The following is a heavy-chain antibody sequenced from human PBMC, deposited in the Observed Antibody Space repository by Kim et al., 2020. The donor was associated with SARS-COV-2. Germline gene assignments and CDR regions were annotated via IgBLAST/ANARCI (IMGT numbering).Heavy chain of an antibody. J-gene: IGHJ4*02. V-gene: IGHV3-30*18. D-gene: IGHD6-6*01. CDR1: GFTFSNYG. CDR2: ISYDGSNK. CDR3: AKEESSSSSY. Sequence: GGSLRLSCAASGFTFSNYGMHWVRQAQGKGLEWVAVISYDGSNKYYADSVKGRFSISRDNSKNTLYLQMNSLRAEDRAVYYCAKEESSSSSYWGQGTLVTVS.